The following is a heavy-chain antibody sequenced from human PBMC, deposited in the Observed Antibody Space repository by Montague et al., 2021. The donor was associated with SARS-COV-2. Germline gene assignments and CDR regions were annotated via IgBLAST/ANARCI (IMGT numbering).Heavy chain of an antibody. CDR1: GDSVASKDVA. CDR3: ARGIWFGELLTGYYYYGMDV. Sequence: CAISGDSVASKDVAWKWIREYPSRGLKWLGRTYYRSKWYNDYAVSVKSRITINPDTSKNQFSLQLNSVTPEDTAVYYCARGIWFGELLTGYYYYGMDVWGQGTTVTVSS. D-gene: IGHD3-10*01. V-gene: IGHV6-1*01. J-gene: IGHJ6*02. CDR2: TYYRSKWYN.